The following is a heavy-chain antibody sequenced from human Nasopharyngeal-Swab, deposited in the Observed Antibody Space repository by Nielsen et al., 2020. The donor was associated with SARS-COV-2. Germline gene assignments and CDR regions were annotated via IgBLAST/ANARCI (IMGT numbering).Heavy chain of an antibody. J-gene: IGHJ5*02. V-gene: IGHV3-30*02. D-gene: IGHD3-22*01. CDR3: AKEGVEFDGSGYWQP. CDR1: GFSFSRYA. Sequence: GESLKISRAASGFSFSRYAVHWVRQAPGKGLEWVASKLNDGSNHYHADAVKGRFTILRDDTKNPLYLQMNSLRPEDTAVYYCAKEGVEFDGSGYWQPWGQGTLVTVSS. CDR2: KLNDGSNH.